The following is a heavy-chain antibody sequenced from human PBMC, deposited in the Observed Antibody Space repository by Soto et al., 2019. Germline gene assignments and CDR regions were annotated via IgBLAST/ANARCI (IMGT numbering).Heavy chain of an antibody. V-gene: IGHV2-70*11. CDR1: GFSLSTSGMC. Sequence: ASGPTLVNPTQTLTLTCTFSGFSLSTSGMCVSWIRRPPGKALEWLARIDWDDDKYYSTSLKTRLTISKDTSKNQVVLTMTNMDPVDTATYYCARMGTYYFDSSGYYSNYYYGMDVWGQGTTVTVSS. CDR2: IDWDDDK. J-gene: IGHJ6*02. CDR3: ARMGTYYFDSSGYYSNYYYGMDV. D-gene: IGHD3-22*01.